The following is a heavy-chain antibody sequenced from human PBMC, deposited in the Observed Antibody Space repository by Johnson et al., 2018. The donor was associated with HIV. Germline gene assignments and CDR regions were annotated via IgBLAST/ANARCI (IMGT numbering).Heavy chain of an antibody. CDR2: IYSGGST. CDR3: ARSSILVTDALDI. V-gene: IGHV3-53*01. CDR1: GFTVDSNY. D-gene: IGHD2-8*02. J-gene: IGHJ3*02. Sequence: VQLVESGGGLMQPGGSLRLSCAASGFTVDSNYMSWVRQAPGKGLEWVSVIYSGGSTYYADSVKGRFTISRDKSKNTLNLQMNSLRAEDTAVYYCARSSILVTDALDIWGQGTMVTVSS.